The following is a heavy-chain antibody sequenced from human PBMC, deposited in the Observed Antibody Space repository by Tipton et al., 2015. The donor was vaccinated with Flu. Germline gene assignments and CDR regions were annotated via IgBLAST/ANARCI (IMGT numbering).Heavy chain of an antibody. CDR1: GFTFSSYD. CDR3: ARASLGYCSGGSCYYYYYMDV. J-gene: IGHJ6*03. CDR2: IGTAGDT. D-gene: IGHD2-15*01. Sequence: SLRLSCAASGFTFSSYDMHWVRQATGKGLEWVSAIGTAGDTYYPGSVKGRFTISRENAKNSLYLQMNSLRAGDTAVYYCARASLGYCSGGSCYYYYYMDVWGKGTTVTVSS. V-gene: IGHV3-13*01.